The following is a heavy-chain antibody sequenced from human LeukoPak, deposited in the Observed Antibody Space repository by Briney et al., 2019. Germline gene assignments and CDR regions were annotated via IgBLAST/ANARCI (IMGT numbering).Heavy chain of an antibody. V-gene: IGHV1-18*01. CDR2: ISFYNGNT. CDR3: ARDLTQVVHDY. CDR1: GYTFTSYG. J-gene: IGHJ4*02. Sequence: ASVKVSCKASGYTFTSYGISWLRQAPGQGLEWVGWISFYNGNTNYAQKFQGRVTMTTDTSTGTAYMELRSLRSDDTAVYYCARDLTQVVHDYWGQGTLVTVSS. D-gene: IGHD2-15*01.